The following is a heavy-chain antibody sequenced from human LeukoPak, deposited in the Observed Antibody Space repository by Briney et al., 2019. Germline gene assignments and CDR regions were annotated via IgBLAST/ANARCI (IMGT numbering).Heavy chain of an antibody. CDR2: ISAYNGNT. D-gene: IGHD3-22*01. CDR3: ARGQYYSDTINYYSRHDAFDI. J-gene: IGHJ3*02. CDR1: GYTFTSYG. V-gene: IGHV1-18*01. Sequence: ASVKVSCKASGYTFTSYGISWVRQAPGQGLEWMGWISAYNGNTNYAQKLQGRVTMTTDTSTSTAYMELSSLRSEDTAVYYCARGQYYSDTINYYSRHDAFDIWGQGTMVTVSS.